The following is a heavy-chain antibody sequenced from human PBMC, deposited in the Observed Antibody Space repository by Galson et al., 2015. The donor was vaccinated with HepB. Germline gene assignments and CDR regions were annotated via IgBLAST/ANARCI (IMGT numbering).Heavy chain of an antibody. CDR1: GYTFTSYD. CDR3: ARGRRESVVPAAIRTGRWSDYYYYMDV. Sequence: SVKVSCKASGYTFTSYDINWVRQATGQGLEWMGWMNPNSGNTGYAQKFQGRVTMTRNTSISTAYMELSSLRSEDTAVYYCARGRRESVVPAAIRTGRWSDYYYYMDVWGKGTTVTVSS. D-gene: IGHD2-2*01. V-gene: IGHV1-8*01. CDR2: MNPNSGNT. J-gene: IGHJ6*03.